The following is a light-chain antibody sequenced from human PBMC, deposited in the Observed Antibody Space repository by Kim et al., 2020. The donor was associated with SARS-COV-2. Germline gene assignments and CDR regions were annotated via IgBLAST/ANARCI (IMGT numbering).Light chain of an antibody. CDR1: QSVRHF. V-gene: IGKV3-11*01. CDR3: QQRTNWPTFT. J-gene: IGKJ2*01. CDR2: DAS. Sequence: LSPGETATLSCRASQSVRHFLAWYQQKPGQAPRLLIYDASNRAPGIPARFSGSGSGTDFTLTISSLEPEDFAVYYCQQRTNWPTFTFGQGTKLEI.